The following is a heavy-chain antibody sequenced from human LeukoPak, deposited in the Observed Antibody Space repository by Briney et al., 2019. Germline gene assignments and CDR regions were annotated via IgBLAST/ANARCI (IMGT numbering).Heavy chain of an antibody. CDR1: GYTFTSYA. V-gene: IGHV1-3*03. J-gene: IGHJ4*02. CDR2: INPANGYA. D-gene: IGHD5-24*01. Sequence: ASVKVSCKASGYTFTSYAMHWVRQAPGQTLEWLGWINPANGYAKYSQELQGRVTITRDTSASAAYLELSSLRSEDTAVYYCAIRDGYRDCWGQGTLVTVSS. CDR3: AIRDGYRDC.